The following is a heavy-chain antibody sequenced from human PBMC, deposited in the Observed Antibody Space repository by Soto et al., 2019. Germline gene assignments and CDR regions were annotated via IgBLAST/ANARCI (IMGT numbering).Heavy chain of an antibody. V-gene: IGHV3-23*01. J-gene: IGHJ4*02. CDR1: GFTFSSYA. Sequence: GGSLRLSCAASGFTFSSYAMSWVRQAPGKGLGWVSVISGSGGSTYYADSVKGRFTISRDNSNNTLYLQMNSLRAEDTAVYYCAKAGGAAAGYWYYFDYWGQGTLVTVSS. CDR2: ISGSGGST. D-gene: IGHD6-13*01. CDR3: AKAGGAAAGYWYYFDY.